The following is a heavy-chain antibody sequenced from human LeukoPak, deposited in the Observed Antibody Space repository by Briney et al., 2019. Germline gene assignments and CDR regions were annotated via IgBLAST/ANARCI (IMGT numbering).Heavy chain of an antibody. V-gene: IGHV4-59*08. J-gene: IGHJ4*02. CDR1: GGSISSYY. Sequence: SETLSLTCTVSGGSISSYYWSWIRQPPGKGLEWIGYIYYSGSTNYSPSLKSRVTISVDTSKNQFSLKLSSVTAADTAVYYCARTITMVRGVTLVAHDYWGQGTLVTVSS. CDR3: ARTITMVRGVTLVAHDY. D-gene: IGHD3-10*01. CDR2: IYYSGST.